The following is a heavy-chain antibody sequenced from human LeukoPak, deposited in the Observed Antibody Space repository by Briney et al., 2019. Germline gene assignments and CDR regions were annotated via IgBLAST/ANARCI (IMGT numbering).Heavy chain of an antibody. J-gene: IGHJ4*02. V-gene: IGHV3-20*04. CDR2: INWNSGRT. CDR3: ARSIGWLYDSSGYGGVVDY. D-gene: IGHD3-22*01. CDR1: GFTFDYYG. Sequence: GGSLRLSCAASGFTFDYYGMSWVRQAPGKGLEWVSGINWNSGRTGYADSVKGRFTISRHNAKNSPYLQMNSLRAEDTALYYCARSIGWLYDSSGYGGVVDYWGQGTLVTVSS.